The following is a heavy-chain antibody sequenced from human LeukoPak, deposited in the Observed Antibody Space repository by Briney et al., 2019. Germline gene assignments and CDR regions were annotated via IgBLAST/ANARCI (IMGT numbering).Heavy chain of an antibody. Sequence: GGSLRLSCVASGFTFSDAWMSWVRQAPGKGLEWVANIKQDASERYYVDSVKGRFTISRDNAKNSLYLQMNSLRAEDTAVYYCATPTAGTWHFDYWGQGTLVTVSS. D-gene: IGHD1-1*01. CDR3: ATPTAGTWHFDY. CDR1: GFTFSDAW. J-gene: IGHJ4*02. CDR2: IKQDASER. V-gene: IGHV3-7*01.